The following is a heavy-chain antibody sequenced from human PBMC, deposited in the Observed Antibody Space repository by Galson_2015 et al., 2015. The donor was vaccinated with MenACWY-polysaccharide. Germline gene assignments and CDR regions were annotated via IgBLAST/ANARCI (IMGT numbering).Heavy chain of an antibody. J-gene: IGHJ6*02. D-gene: IGHD6-19*01. CDR2: IRGDGTRT. CDR3: VRGSSGWKGMDV. CDR1: GFSFDDYA. Sequence: SLRLSCAASGFSFDDYAMHWVRQVPGKGLEWVSLIRGDGTRTDYADSVKGRFTISRDNSKNSLYLQMNSLRTEDTAFYYCVRGSSGWKGMDVWGQGTTVTVSS. V-gene: IGHV3-43*02.